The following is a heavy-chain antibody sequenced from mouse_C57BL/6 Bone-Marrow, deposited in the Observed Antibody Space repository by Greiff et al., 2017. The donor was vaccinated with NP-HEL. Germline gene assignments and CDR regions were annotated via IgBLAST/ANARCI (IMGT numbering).Heavy chain of an antibody. CDR3: TTDHYGSSPLNY. D-gene: IGHD1-1*01. CDR1: GFNIKDYY. V-gene: IGHV14-1*01. CDR2: IDPEDGDT. Sequence: EVQLQQSGAELVRPGASVKLSCTASGFNIKDYYMHWVKQRPEQGLEWIGRIDPEDGDTEYAPKFQGKATMTADTSSNTAYLQLSSLTSEDTAVYYCTTDHYGSSPLNYWGQGTTLTVSS. J-gene: IGHJ2*01.